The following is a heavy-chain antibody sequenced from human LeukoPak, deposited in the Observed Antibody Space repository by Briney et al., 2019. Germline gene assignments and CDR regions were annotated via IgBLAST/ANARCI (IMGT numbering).Heavy chain of an antibody. CDR1: GYTFTSYG. J-gene: IGHJ6*02. V-gene: IGHV1-18*01. CDR2: ISAYNGNT. D-gene: IGHD2-15*01. CDR3: ARYCSGGSCYPTYYYYGMDV. Sequence: ASVKVSCKASGYTFTSYGISWVRQAPGQGLEWMGWISAYNGNTNYAQKLQGRVIMTTDTSTSTAYMELRSLRSDDTAVYYCARYCSGGSCYPTYYYYGMDVWGQGTTVTVSS.